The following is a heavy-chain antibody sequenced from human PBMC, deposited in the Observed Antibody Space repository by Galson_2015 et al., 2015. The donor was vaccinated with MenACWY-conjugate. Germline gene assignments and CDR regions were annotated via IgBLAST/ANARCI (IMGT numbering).Heavy chain of an antibody. V-gene: IGHV3-74*01. CDR3: AKTRGASFYVDS. J-gene: IGHJ4*02. D-gene: IGHD1-26*01. Sequence: SLRLSCAASGFIFNTYWMHWVRQAPRKGLVWVSRINPGGSSTTYADSVKDRFTISRDNAKNTLYLQMNSLRPEDTAVFYCAKTRGASFYVDSWGQGTLVTVSS. CDR1: GFIFNTYW. CDR2: INPGGSST.